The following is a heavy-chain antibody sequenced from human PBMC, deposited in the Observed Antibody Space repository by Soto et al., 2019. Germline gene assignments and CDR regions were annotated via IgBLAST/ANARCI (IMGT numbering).Heavy chain of an antibody. CDR3: ARDPPIVEATDNYYYYGMDV. CDR1: GYTFTSYY. Sequence: QVQLVQSGAEVKKPGASVKVSCKASGYTFTSYYMHWVRQAPGQGLEWMGIINPSGGSTSYAQKFQGRVTMTRDTSTSTVYMELSSLRSEDTAVYYCARDPPIVEATDNYYYYGMDVWGQGTTVTVSS. J-gene: IGHJ6*02. D-gene: IGHD1-26*01. V-gene: IGHV1-46*01. CDR2: INPSGGST.